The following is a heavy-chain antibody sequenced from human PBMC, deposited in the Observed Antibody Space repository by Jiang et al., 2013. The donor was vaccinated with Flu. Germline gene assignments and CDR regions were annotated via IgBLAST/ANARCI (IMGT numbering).Heavy chain of an antibody. CDR3: ARAGKQQLFNY. CDR1: GGSFSGYY. D-gene: IGHD6-13*01. CDR2: INHSGST. V-gene: IGHV4-34*01. J-gene: IGHJ4*02. Sequence: LLKPSETLSLTCAVYGGSFSGYYWSWIRQPPGKGLEWIGEINHSGSTNYNPSLKSRVTISVDTSKNQFSLKLSSVTAADTAVYYCARAGKQQLFNYWGQGTLVTVSS.